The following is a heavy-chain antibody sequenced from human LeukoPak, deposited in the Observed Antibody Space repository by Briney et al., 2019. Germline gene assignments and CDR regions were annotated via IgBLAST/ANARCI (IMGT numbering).Heavy chain of an antibody. D-gene: IGHD3-16*01. CDR2: IYYSGTPT. J-gene: IGHJ4*02. CDR1: GGSISSYY. Sequence: SETLSLTCTVSGGSISSYYWSWIRQPPGKGLEWTGYIYYSGTPTSYNPSLKSRVTISIDTSRDQFSLKLSSVTAADTAVYYCARDSRGGGPDFDYWGQGTLVTVSS. CDR3: ARDSRGGGPDFDY. V-gene: IGHV4-59*01.